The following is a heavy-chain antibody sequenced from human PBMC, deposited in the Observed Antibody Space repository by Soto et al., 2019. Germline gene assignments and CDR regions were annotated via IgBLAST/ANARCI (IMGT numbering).Heavy chain of an antibody. D-gene: IGHD6-13*01. Sequence: TGGSPSPWCVATGVPCSRSCLPWVRQAPGKGLEWVAVXSNXXSXXXXXDXXXGRFTISRDNAKNTLYLQVNSLKPEDTAVYYCAKVADGSFPQYQDNWGQGTLVTASS. V-gene: IGHV3-30*18. CDR3: AKVADGSFPQYQDN. CDR2: XSNXXSXX. CDR1: GVPCSRSC. J-gene: IGHJ4*02.